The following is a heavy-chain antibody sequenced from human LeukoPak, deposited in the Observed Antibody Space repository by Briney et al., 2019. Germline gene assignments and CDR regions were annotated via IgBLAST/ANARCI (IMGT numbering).Heavy chain of an antibody. V-gene: IGHV3-53*01. CDR1: GFTVSSNY. CDR3: ARVDTVTTFLFDY. CDR2: IYSGGST. Sequence: AGGSLRLSCAASGFTVSSNYMSWVRQAPGKGLEWVSVIYSGGSTYYANSVKGRFTISRDNSKNTLYLQMNSLRAGDTAVYYCARVDTVTTFLFDYWGQGTLVTVSS. D-gene: IGHD4-17*01. J-gene: IGHJ4*02.